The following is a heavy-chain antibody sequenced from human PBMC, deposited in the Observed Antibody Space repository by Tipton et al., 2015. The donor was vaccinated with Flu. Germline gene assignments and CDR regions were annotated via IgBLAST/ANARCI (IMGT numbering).Heavy chain of an antibody. CDR1: GFTFSSYW. D-gene: IGHD2-2*01. V-gene: IGHV3-53*01. Sequence: GSLRLSCAASGFTFSSYWMHWVRQAPGKGLVWVSVIYGGGTTDYADSVKGRFTISRDKSKNALYLQMSSLRAEDTAVYYCARGPQVPVWPYYYGMDVWGQGTTVTVSS. J-gene: IGHJ6*02. CDR3: ARGPQVPVWPYYYGMDV. CDR2: IYGGGTT.